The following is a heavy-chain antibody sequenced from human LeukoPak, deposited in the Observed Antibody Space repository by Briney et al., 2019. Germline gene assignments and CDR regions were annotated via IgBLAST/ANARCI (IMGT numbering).Heavy chain of an antibody. J-gene: IGHJ4*02. CDR3: ARDPRYCSSTSCLYYFDY. CDR1: GGTFSSYA. CDR2: IIPIFGTA. D-gene: IGHD2-2*01. Sequence: SVKVSCKASGGTFSSYAISWVRQAPGQGLEWMGGIIPIFGTANYAQRFQGRVTITADESTSTAYMELSSLRSEDTAVYYCARDPRYCSSTSCLYYFDYWGQGTLVTVSS. V-gene: IGHV1-69*13.